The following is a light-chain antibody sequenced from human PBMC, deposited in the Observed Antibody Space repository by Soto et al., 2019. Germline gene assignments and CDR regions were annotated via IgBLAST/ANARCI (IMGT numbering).Light chain of an antibody. CDR2: DAS. CDR3: QQYDNLPLT. CDR1: QDISNY. V-gene: IGKV1-33*01. Sequence: DIQMNQSPSSLSASVGDRVTITCQASQDISNYLNWYQQKPGKAPKLLIYDASNLEKGVPSRFSGSGSGTDFTFTISSLQPEDIATYYCQQYDNLPLTFGGGTKVDIK. J-gene: IGKJ4*01.